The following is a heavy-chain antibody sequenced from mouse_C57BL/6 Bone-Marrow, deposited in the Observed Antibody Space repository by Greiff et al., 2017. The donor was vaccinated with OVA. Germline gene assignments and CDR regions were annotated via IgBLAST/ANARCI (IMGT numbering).Heavy chain of an antibody. D-gene: IGHD1-1*01. CDR2: INYDGSST. CDR3: ARDLDYGSSSLDY. J-gene: IGHJ2*01. Sequence: EVMLVESEGGLVQPGSSMKLSCTASGFTFSDYYMAWVRQVPEKGLEWVANINYDGSSTYYLDYLKSRFIISRDNAKNILYLQMSSLKSEDTATYYCARDLDYGSSSLDYWGQGTTLTVSS. V-gene: IGHV5-16*01. CDR1: GFTFSDYY.